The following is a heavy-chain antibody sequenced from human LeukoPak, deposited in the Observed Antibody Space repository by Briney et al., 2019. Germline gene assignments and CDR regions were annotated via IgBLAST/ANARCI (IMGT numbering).Heavy chain of an antibody. J-gene: IGHJ4*02. CDR3: ARDAVTSLFGSDY. CDR1: GFTFSSYS. Sequence: GGSLRLSCAASGFTFSSYSMNWVRQAPGKGLEWVSSISSSSSYIYYADSVKGRFTISRDNANNSLYLQMNSLRGEDRAVYYFARDAVTSLFGSDYWGQGTLVTVSS. CDR2: ISSSSSYI. D-gene: IGHD4-17*01. V-gene: IGHV3-21*01.